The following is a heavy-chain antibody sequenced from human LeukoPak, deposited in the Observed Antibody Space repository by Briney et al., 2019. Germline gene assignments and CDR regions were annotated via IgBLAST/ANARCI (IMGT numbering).Heavy chain of an antibody. Sequence: PSETLSLTCTVSGGSISPYYWSWIRQPPGKGLEWIGYIYYSGSTNYYPSLKSRVTISLDTSKNQFSLKLSSVTAADTAVYYCARSTWLLDKWGQGTLVTVSS. CDR2: IYYSGST. V-gene: IGHV4-59*01. CDR1: GGSISPYY. D-gene: IGHD3-22*01. J-gene: IGHJ4*02. CDR3: ARSTWLLDK.